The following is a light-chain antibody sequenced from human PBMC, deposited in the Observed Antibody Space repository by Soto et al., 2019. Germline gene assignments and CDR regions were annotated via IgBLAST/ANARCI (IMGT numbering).Light chain of an antibody. J-gene: IGKJ4*01. CDR3: QQYNTYPLT. V-gene: IGKV1-5*03. Sequence: VHMARSPSTLSASVGDRVTITCRASQSISTWLAWYQQKPGKAPKLLIYKASSLEGGVPSRFSGSGSGTEFNITISSLQPDDFATYYCQQYNTYPLTFGGGT. CDR1: QSISTW. CDR2: KAS.